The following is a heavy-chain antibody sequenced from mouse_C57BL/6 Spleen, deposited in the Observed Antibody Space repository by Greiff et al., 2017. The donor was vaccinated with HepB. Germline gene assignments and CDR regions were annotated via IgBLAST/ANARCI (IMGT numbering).Heavy chain of an antibody. J-gene: IGHJ2*01. CDR3: ARDIYYGLDY. D-gene: IGHD2-1*01. Sequence: DVHLVESGGGLVKPGGSLKLSCAASGFTFSSYAMSWVRQTPEKRLEWVATISDGGSYTYYPDNVKGRFTISRDNAKNNLYLQMSHLKSEDTAMYYCARDIYYGLDYWGQGTTLTVSS. V-gene: IGHV5-4*01. CDR1: GFTFSSYA. CDR2: ISDGGSYT.